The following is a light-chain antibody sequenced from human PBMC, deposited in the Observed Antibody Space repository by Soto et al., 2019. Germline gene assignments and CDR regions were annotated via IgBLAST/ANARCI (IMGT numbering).Light chain of an antibody. Sequence: QLALTQPPSASGTPGQRVTISCSGSSSNIGSNYVYWYQQLPGTVPQLLIYRNSERPSGVPDRFSGSKSGTSASLAISGLRSEDEADYYCAAWDDSLSGVVFGGGTQLTVL. CDR1: SSNIGSNY. V-gene: IGLV1-47*01. CDR2: RNS. J-gene: IGLJ2*01. CDR3: AAWDDSLSGVV.